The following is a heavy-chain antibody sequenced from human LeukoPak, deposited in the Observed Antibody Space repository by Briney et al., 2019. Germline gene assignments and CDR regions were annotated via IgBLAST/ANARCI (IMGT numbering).Heavy chain of an antibody. CDR2: INYTGRT. CDR3: ARERRVEVSARQTVAFDM. J-gene: IGHJ3*02. V-gene: IGHV4-34*01. Sequence: PSETLPLTCAVYGGSFTEYHWSWIRQPPGKSLEWIGEINYTGRTHYNPSLTSRVTISIDMSERQFSLRLTSVTAADTAVYYFARERRVEVSARQTVAFDMWAQGTMVIVSS. D-gene: IGHD5/OR15-5a*01. CDR1: GGSFTEYH.